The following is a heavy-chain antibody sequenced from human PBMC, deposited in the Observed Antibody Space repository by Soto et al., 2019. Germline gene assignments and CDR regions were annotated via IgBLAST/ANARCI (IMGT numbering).Heavy chain of an antibody. J-gene: IGHJ4*02. CDR2: IYYSGST. CDR1: GGSISSYY. Sequence: KASETLSLTCTVSGGSISSYYWSWIRQPPGKGLEWIGYIYYSGSTNYNPSLKSRVTISVDTSKNQFSLKLSSVTAADTAVYYCARDYGGKASNLYYFEYRRQVPLVIVCS. V-gene: IGHV4-59*01. D-gene: IGHD4-17*01. CDR3: ARDYGGKASNLYYFEY.